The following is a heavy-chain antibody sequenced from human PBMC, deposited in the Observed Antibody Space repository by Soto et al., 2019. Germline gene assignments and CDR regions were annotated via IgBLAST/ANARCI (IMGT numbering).Heavy chain of an antibody. J-gene: IGHJ5*02. CDR2: IYWDNDK. D-gene: IGHD3-3*02. V-gene: IGHV2-5*02. CDR3: AHRPPGHFRFDP. Sequence: QITLKESGPTLVKPTQTLTLTCTFSGFSLSTSGVGVGWIRQPPGKALEWLALIYWDNDKRYSPSLKNRVTISKDTSKNQVVLTMTNMDPVDTATYYCAHRPPGHFRFDPWGQGTLVTVSS. CDR1: GFSLSTSGVG.